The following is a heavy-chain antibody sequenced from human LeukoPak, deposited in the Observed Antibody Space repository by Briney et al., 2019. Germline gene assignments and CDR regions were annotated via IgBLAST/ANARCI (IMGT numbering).Heavy chain of an antibody. J-gene: IGHJ4*02. V-gene: IGHV3-74*01. CDR2: INSDGSST. Sequence: TGGSLRLSCAASGFTFSSYWMHWVXQAPGXGLVWVSRINSDGSSTSYADSVKGRFTISRDNAKNTLYLQMNSLRAEDTAVYYCARNWNDDYWGQGTLVTVSS. CDR1: GFTFSSYW. CDR3: ARNWNDDY. D-gene: IGHD1-1*01.